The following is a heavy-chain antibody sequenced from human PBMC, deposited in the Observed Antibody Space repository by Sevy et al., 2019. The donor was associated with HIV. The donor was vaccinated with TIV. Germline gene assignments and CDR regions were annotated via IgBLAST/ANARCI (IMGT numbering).Heavy chain of an antibody. Sequence: GGSLRLSCAASGFTFSSYSMNWVRQAPGKGLEWVSSISSSSSYIYYADSVKGRFTISRDNAKNSLYLQMNSLRAEDTAVYYCARENYYDSSGSPDAFDIWGQGTMVTVSS. D-gene: IGHD3-22*01. V-gene: IGHV3-21*01. CDR3: ARENYYDSSGSPDAFDI. J-gene: IGHJ3*02. CDR1: GFTFSSYS. CDR2: ISSSSSYI.